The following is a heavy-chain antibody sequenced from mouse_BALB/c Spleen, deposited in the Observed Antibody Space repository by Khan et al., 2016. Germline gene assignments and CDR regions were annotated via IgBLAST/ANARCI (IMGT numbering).Heavy chain of an antibody. CDR1: GFSLTSYG. V-gene: IGHV2-9*02. CDR3: AREATDYFDY. J-gene: IGHJ2*01. CDR2: IWAGGST. Sequence: QVQLKQSGPGLVAPSQSLSITCTVSGFSLTSYGVHWVRQPPGKGLEWLGVIWAGGSTNYNSALMSRLSISKDNSKSQVFLKMNSLQTDDTAMYYCAREATDYFDYWGQGTTLTVSS. D-gene: IGHD1-1*01.